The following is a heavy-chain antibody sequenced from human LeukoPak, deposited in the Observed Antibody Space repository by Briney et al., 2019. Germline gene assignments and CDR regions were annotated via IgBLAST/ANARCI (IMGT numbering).Heavy chain of an antibody. D-gene: IGHD3-10*01. CDR1: GFTFSSYA. CDR2: ISGSGTST. V-gene: IGHV3-23*01. CDR3: ASSLLWFGETPPLSFDY. J-gene: IGHJ4*02. Sequence: GGSLRLSCAASGFTFSSYAMSWVRQAPGKGLEWVSSISGSGTSTHYADSVKGRFTISRDNSKNTLYLQMNSLRAEDTAVYYCASSLLWFGETPPLSFDYWGQGTLVTVSS.